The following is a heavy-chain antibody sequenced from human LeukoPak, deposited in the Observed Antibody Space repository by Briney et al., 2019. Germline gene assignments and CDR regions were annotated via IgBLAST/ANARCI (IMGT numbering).Heavy chain of an antibody. CDR1: GFTFSSYW. J-gene: IGHJ4*02. Sequence: PGGSLRLSCAASGFTFSSYWMSWVRQAPGKGLEWVANIKQDGSEKYYVDPVKGRFTISRDNAKNSLYLQMNSPRAEDTAVYYCAKGPYGSGSYWVDYWGQGTLVTVSS. CDR2: IKQDGSEK. D-gene: IGHD3-10*01. CDR3: AKGPYGSGSYWVDY. V-gene: IGHV3-7*01.